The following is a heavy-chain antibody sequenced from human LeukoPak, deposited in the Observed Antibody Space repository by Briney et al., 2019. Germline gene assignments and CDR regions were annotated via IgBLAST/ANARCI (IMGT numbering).Heavy chain of an antibody. Sequence: GGSLRLSCSASGFTFSSYAMHWVRQAPGKGLEWVSAISGNGGSTYYADSVKGRFTISRDNSKNTLYLQMNSLRAEDTAVYYCAKGSYFGSGRYYFDYWGQGTLVTVSS. CDR1: GFTFSSYA. J-gene: IGHJ4*02. D-gene: IGHD3-10*01. V-gene: IGHV3-23*01. CDR2: ISGNGGST. CDR3: AKGSYFGSGRYYFDY.